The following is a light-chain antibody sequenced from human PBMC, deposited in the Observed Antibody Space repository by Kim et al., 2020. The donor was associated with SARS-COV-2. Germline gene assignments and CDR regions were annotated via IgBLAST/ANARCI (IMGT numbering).Light chain of an antibody. CDR3: QQRRKSIT. CDR1: QGVDGS. Sequence: LSPGDGATLPCRASQGVDGSLAWLQQKPGQAPRLRISNASNRAAGVPARFSGSGSGTDFTLTISSLEPEDFAVYYCQQRRKSITFGQGTRLEIK. V-gene: IGKV3-11*01. CDR2: NAS. J-gene: IGKJ5*01.